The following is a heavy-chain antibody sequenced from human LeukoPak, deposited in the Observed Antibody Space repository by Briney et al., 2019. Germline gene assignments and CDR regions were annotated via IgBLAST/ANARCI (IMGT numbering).Heavy chain of an antibody. V-gene: IGHV1-46*01. CDR2: INPSDGSR. J-gene: IGHJ4*01. D-gene: IGHD3-3*01. CDR1: GYMFAHYY. CDR3: ARKAGLRFYFD. Sequence: ASVKLSCKASGYMFAHYYIHCVRQAPGQGLEWMGVINPSDGSRSYLQKFQGRVAMTRDTSTSKVYMALSSLQSEDTAVYYFARKAGLRFYFD.